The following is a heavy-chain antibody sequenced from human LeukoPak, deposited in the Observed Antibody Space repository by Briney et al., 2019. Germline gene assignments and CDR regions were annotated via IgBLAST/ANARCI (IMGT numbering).Heavy chain of an antibody. Sequence: PSETLSLTCTVSGYSISSGYYWGWIRQPPGKGLEWIGSIYHSGRTFYNPSLKSRVTISVDTSKNQFSLKLSSVTAADTALYYCARVWSHYDSSVYYQVYYFDYWGQGTLVTVSS. V-gene: IGHV4-38-2*02. J-gene: IGHJ4*02. CDR3: ARVWSHYDSSVYYQVYYFDY. CDR2: IYHSGRT. CDR1: GYSISSGYY. D-gene: IGHD3-22*01.